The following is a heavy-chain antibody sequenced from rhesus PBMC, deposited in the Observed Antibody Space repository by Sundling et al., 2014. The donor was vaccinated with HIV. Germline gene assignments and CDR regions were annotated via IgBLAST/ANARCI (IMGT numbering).Heavy chain of an antibody. Sequence: QLQLQQSGPGLVKPSETLSLTCAVSGGSISDNYYWNGLGNIYGSGGSTYYNPSLKSRVAISKATSKNQLSLNLTSVTASDTAVYYCAMGGTYYSEGGRLDYWGQGVLVTVSS. V-gene: IGHV4S9*01. CDR1: GGSISDNYY. CDR2: IYGSGGST. D-gene: IGHD3-28*01. CDR3: AMGGTYYSEGGRLDY. J-gene: IGHJ4*01.